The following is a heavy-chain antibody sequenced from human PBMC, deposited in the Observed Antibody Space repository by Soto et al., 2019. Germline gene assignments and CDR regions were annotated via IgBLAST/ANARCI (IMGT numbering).Heavy chain of an antibody. Sequence: EVQLVESGGGLVKPGESLRLSCAASGFTFSNAWMNWVRQAPGKGLEWVGRIKSKTAGGTTGYAAPVKGRFTISRDDSKTTLYLQMNSLKTEDTAVYYCAREVVSLHYDSSGYYYYYGMDVWGQGTTVTVSS. CDR2: IKSKTAGGTT. J-gene: IGHJ6*02. CDR1: GFTFSNAW. CDR3: AREVVSLHYDSSGYYYYYGMDV. D-gene: IGHD3-22*01. V-gene: IGHV3-15*07.